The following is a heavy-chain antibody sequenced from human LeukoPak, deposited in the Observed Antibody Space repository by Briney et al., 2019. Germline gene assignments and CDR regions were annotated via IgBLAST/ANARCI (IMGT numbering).Heavy chain of an antibody. CDR1: GFTFSDCW. CDR3: ARALGYSYGYGIY. Sequence: GGSLRLSCAASGFTFSDCWMHWVRQAPGEGLEWVSRINTGGSTINYADSVKGRFTVSRDNAKNTMYLQMNSLRAEDSAVYYCARALGYSYGYGIYWGQGTLVTVSS. V-gene: IGHV3-74*01. CDR2: INTGGSTI. J-gene: IGHJ4*02. D-gene: IGHD5-18*01.